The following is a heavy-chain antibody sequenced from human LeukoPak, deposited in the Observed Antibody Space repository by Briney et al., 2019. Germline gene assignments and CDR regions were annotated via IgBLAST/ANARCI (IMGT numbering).Heavy chain of an antibody. Sequence: SSETLSLTCAVYGGSFSGYYLSWIRQPPGKGLEWIGEINHSGSTNYNPSLKSRVNISVDTSKNQFSLKLSSVTAADTAVYYCARRMVVVAATIDYWGEGTLVTVSS. J-gene: IGHJ4*02. CDR3: ARRMVVVAATIDY. D-gene: IGHD2-15*01. CDR2: INHSGST. V-gene: IGHV4-34*01. CDR1: GGSFSGYY.